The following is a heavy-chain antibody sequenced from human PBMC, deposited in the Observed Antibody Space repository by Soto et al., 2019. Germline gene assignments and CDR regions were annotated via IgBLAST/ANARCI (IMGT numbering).Heavy chain of an antibody. CDR2: ISYDGSNK. CDR3: ARDYYDSSGPISRRLDY. D-gene: IGHD3-22*01. CDR1: GFTFSSYA. J-gene: IGHJ4*02. Sequence: GGSLRLSCAASGFTFSSYAMHWVRQAPGKGLEWVAVISYDGSNKYYADSVKGRFTISRDNSKNTLYLQMNSLRAEDMAVYYCARDYYDSSGPISRRLDYWGQGTLVTVSS. V-gene: IGHV3-30-3*01.